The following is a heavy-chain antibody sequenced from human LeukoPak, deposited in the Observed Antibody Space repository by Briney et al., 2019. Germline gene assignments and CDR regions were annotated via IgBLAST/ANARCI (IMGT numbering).Heavy chain of an antibody. CDR2: IYSGGST. CDR3: ARLYSSSSEHFQH. D-gene: IGHD6-6*01. J-gene: IGHJ1*01. CDR1: GFTVSSNY. V-gene: IGHV3-53*01. Sequence: GGSLRLSCAASGFTVSSNYMSWVRQAPGKGLEWVSVIYSGGSTYYADSVKGRFTIPRDNSKNTLYLQMNSLRAEDTAVYYCARLYSSSSEHFQHWGQGTLVTVSS.